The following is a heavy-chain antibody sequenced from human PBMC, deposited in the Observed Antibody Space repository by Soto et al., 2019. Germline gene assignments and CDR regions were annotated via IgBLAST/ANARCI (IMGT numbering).Heavy chain of an antibody. J-gene: IGHJ4*02. CDR2: IDPIFGTP. CDR3: AREGRHFDY. CDR1: GGTFSSYA. Sequence: SVKVSCKASGGTFSSYAISWVRQAPGQGLEWMGGIDPIFGTPHYAQKYQGRVTITADTFTNTAYMELTRLTSDNTAVYFCAREGRHFDYWGQGTLVTVSS. V-gene: IGHV1-69*06.